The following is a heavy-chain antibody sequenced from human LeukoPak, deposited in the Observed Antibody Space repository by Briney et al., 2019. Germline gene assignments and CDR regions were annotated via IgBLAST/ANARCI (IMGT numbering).Heavy chain of an antibody. D-gene: IGHD5-24*01. V-gene: IGHV3-66*01. CDR1: GFTVSTNY. CDR3: ASRDKGYYYGMDV. CDR2: IYSGGST. Sequence: GGSLRLSCAASGFTVSTNYMTWVRHTPGKGLEWVSLIYSGGSTYYADSVKGRFTISRDNSKNTLYLQMNSLRAEDTAVYYCASRDKGYYYGMDVWGQGTTVTVSS. J-gene: IGHJ6*02.